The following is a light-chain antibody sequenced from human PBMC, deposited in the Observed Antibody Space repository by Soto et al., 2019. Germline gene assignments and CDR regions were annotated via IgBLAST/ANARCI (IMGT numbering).Light chain of an antibody. V-gene: IGKV1-5*03. CDR1: QNISSY. CDR3: QQYSSYSEA. Sequence: SQMAYSSSTLSYSVRYGVTICWRASQNISSYLAWYQQKPGKAPKLLIYKASSINTGVTSRFSGSGSGTEFTLTISSLQPDDFAAYYCQQYSSYSEAFGQGTKVDI. J-gene: IGKJ1*01. CDR2: KAS.